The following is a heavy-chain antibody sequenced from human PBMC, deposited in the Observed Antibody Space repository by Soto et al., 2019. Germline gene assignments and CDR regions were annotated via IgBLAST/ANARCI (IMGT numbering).Heavy chain of an antibody. V-gene: IGHV5-10-1*01. J-gene: IGHJ6*02. Sequence: GESLKISGKGSGYSFTSYWISWVRQVPGKGLEWMGRIDPSDSYTNYSPSFQGHVTISDDKSISTAYLQWSSLKASDTAMYYCARGHYYGMDVWGQGTTVTVSS. CDR1: GYSFTSYW. CDR3: ARGHYYGMDV. CDR2: IDPSDSYT. D-gene: IGHD1-26*01.